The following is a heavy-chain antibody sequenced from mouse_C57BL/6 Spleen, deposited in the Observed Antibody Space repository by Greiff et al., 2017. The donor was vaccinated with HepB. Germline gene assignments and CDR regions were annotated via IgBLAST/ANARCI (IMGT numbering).Heavy chain of an antibody. CDR2: IDPSDSYT. J-gene: IGHJ3*01. CDR1: GYTFTSYW. V-gene: IGHV1-50*01. Sequence: QVQLKQPGAELVKPGASVKLSCKASGYTFTSYWMQWVKQRPGQGLEWIGEIDPSDSYTNYNQKFKGKATLTVDTSSSTAYMQLSSLTSEDSAVYYCARRGGVPFAYWGQGTLVTVSA. CDR3: ARRGGVPFAY.